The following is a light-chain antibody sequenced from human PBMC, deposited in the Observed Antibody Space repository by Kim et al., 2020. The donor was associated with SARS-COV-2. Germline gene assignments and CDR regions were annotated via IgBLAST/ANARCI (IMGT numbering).Light chain of an antibody. Sequence: SGGDRVTITCRASQDISSWLAWYQQIPGKAPKLLIYGASSLQSGVPSRFSGSGSGTDFTLTISSLQPEDFATYYCQQANSSPRMYTFGQGTKLEI. CDR1: QDISSW. CDR3: QQANSSPRMYT. J-gene: IGKJ2*01. V-gene: IGKV1-12*01. CDR2: GAS.